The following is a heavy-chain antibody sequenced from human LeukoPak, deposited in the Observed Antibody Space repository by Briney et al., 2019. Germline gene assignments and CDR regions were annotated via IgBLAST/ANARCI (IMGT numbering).Heavy chain of an antibody. J-gene: IGHJ4*02. CDR2: ISAYNGNT. V-gene: IGHV1-18*01. CDR1: GYIFTSYG. CDR3: ARGTYNWNDLAPVDY. Sequence: ASAKVSCKASGYIFTSYGISWVRQAPGQGLEWMGWISAYNGNTNYAQKLQGRVTITSDTSTSTAYMELRSLRSDDTAVYYCARGTYNWNDLAPVDYWGQGTLVTVSA. D-gene: IGHD1-1*01.